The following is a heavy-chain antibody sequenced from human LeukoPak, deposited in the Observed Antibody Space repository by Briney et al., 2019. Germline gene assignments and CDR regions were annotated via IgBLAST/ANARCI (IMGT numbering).Heavy chain of an antibody. CDR3: ANDREYSSGRSLGY. J-gene: IGHJ4*02. Sequence: PGGSLRLSCAASGFTFSSYGMHWGRQAPGKGLECVAVISYDGSTKYSADSVKGRFTFSRDTSKITMYLQMNSLTAEDTAVYYCANDREYSSGRSLGYSGQGTLVTVSS. V-gene: IGHV3-30*18. D-gene: IGHD6-19*01. CDR1: GFTFSSYG. CDR2: ISYDGSTK.